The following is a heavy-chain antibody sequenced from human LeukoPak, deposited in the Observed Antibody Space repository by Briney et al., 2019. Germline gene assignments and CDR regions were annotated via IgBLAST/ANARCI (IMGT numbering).Heavy chain of an antibody. J-gene: IGHJ4*02. V-gene: IGHV3-7*01. CDR2: IRPDGSEG. CDR1: GFTVSSNY. Sequence: GGSLRLSCAASGFTVSSNYMSWVRQAPGKGLEWVATIRPDGSEGYYADSVRGRFTISRDNSKNSFYLQMSSLRAEDTGVFYCARDVAYSAFDYWGQGTLVTVSS. D-gene: IGHD2-21*01. CDR3: ARDVAYSAFDY.